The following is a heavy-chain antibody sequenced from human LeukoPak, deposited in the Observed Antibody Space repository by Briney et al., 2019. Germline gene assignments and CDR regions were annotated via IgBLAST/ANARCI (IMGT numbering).Heavy chain of an antibody. Sequence: GGSLRLSCAASGFTFKNYWMSWVRLAPGRGLDWVANINQGGSDKYYVDSVEGRFTISRDNAKNSVYLQMSSLRVGDTGVYYCARADWGSVDYWGQGTPVTVSS. CDR1: GFTFKNYW. D-gene: IGHD7-27*01. CDR2: INQGGSDK. J-gene: IGHJ4*02. V-gene: IGHV3-7*01. CDR3: ARADWGSVDY.